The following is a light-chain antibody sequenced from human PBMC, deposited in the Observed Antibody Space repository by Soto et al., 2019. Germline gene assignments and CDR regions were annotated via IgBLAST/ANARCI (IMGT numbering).Light chain of an antibody. CDR2: AAS. Sequence: EIVLTQSPGTLSLSPGERTTLSCRASQSVSSNYLAWYQQKPGQAPRLLIYAASSRATGIPDRFSGSGSGTDFTLTISRLEPEDFALYYCQQYGSSLYTFGQGTELEIK. CDR1: QSVSSNY. V-gene: IGKV3-20*01. J-gene: IGKJ2*01. CDR3: QQYGSSLYT.